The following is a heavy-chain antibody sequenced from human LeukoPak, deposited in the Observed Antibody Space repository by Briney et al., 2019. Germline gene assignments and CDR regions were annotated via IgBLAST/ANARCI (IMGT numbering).Heavy chain of an antibody. CDR2: LSYDGGNK. CDR1: GFTFSSYG. Sequence: GRSLRLSCAASGFTFSSYGMHWVRQAPGKGLEWVAVLSYDGGNKYSADSVKGRFTISRDNSKNTLYLQMNSLRAEDTAVYYCAKVRALQRYYFDYWGQGTLVTVSS. V-gene: IGHV3-30*18. J-gene: IGHJ4*02. D-gene: IGHD3-10*01. CDR3: AKVRALQRYYFDY.